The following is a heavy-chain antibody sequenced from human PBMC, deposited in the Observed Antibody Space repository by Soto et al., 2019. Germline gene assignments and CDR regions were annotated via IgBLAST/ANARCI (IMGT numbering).Heavy chain of an antibody. CDR3: ASSQLPEYYFDY. V-gene: IGHV4-34*01. CDR2: INHSGST. Sequence: PSETLSLTCAVYGGSFSGYYWSWIRQPPGKGLEWIGEINHSGSTNYNPSLKSRVTISVDTSKNQFSLKLNSVTAADTALYFCASSQLPEYYFDYWGQGALVTVSS. D-gene: IGHD2-2*01. J-gene: IGHJ4*02. CDR1: GGSFSGYY.